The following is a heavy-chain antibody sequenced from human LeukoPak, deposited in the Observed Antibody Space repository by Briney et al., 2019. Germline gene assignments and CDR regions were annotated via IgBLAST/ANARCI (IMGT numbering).Heavy chain of an antibody. V-gene: IGHV5-51*01. CDR3: ARRAGVVGDDY. J-gene: IGHJ4*02. CDR1: RYSYTSYW. Sequence: GESLKISCKGSRYSYTSYWIGWVRQKPGKGLDWIGTIYPGDSATRYSPSFQGQVTISADKSISTAYLQWTSLNASDTAMYYCARRAGVVGDDYGGQGTLITVSS. CDR2: IYPGDSAT. D-gene: IGHD1-26*01.